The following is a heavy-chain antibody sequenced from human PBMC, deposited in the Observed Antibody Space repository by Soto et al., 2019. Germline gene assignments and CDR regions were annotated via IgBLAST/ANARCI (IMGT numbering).Heavy chain of an antibody. CDR3: AREEGSSLRAFDI. CDR1: GFTVSSNY. Sequence: EVQLVESGGGLVQPGGSLRLSCAASGFTVSSNYMSWVRQAPGKGLEWVSVIYSGGSTYYADSVKGRFTISRDNSKNTLYLQMNSLGAEDTAVYYCAREEGSSLRAFDIWGQGTMVTVSS. D-gene: IGHD6-13*01. CDR2: IYSGGST. J-gene: IGHJ3*02. V-gene: IGHV3-66*01.